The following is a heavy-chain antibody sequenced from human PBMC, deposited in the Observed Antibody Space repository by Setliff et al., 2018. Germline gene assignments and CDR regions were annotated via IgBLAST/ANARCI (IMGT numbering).Heavy chain of an antibody. CDR1: GYTFCNYG. J-gene: IGHJ4*02. D-gene: IGHD2-8*01. CDR2: ISAYTGNT. Sequence: GASVKVSCKASGYTFCNYGITWVRQAPGQGLEWMGWISAYTGNTKFAQKFQGRVTMTTDTSTSTAYLELRSLTSDDTAVYYCSNLFRYCTTTACQGSSGAEFWGQGTLVTVSS. CDR3: SNLFRYCTTTACQGSSGAEF. V-gene: IGHV1-18*01.